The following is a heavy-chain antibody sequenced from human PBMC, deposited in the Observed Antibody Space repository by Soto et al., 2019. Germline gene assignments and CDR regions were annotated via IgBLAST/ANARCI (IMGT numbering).Heavy chain of an antibody. J-gene: IGHJ4*02. V-gene: IGHV4-59*01. CDR3: ARGRFYFDS. Sequence: SETLSLTCTVSTGSISSYYWSWIRQPPGKELEWIGYIFYTGSTNFNPSLKSRVTISLDTPKNQFFLNLTSVTAADTAEYYCARGRFYFDSWGRGTLVTVS. CDR2: IFYTGST. CDR1: TGSISSYY.